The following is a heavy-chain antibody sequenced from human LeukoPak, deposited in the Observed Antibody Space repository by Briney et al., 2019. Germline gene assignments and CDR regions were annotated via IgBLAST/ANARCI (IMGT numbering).Heavy chain of an antibody. CDR1: GGSISSSSYY. CDR2: IYYSGST. D-gene: IGHD3-9*01. V-gene: IGHV4-39*01. Sequence: SETLSLTCTVSGGSISSSSYYWGWIRQPPGKGLEWIGSIYYSGSTYYNPSLKSRVTISVDTSKNQFSLKLSSVTAADTAVYYCARRDARYFESSLYDYWGQGTLVTVSS. CDR3: ARRDARYFESSLYDY. J-gene: IGHJ4*02.